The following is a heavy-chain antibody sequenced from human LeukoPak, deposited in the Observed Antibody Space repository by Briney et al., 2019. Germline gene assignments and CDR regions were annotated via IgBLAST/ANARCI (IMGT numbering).Heavy chain of an antibody. D-gene: IGHD3-22*01. CDR1: GYTFTSYA. CDR2: INTNTGNP. CDR3: ARDSSYYDSSGYSSRYDWFDP. J-gene: IGHJ5*02. V-gene: IGHV7-4-1*02. Sequence: ASVKVSCKASGYTFTSYAMNWVRQAPGQGLEWMGWINTNTGNPTYAQGFTGRFVFSLDTSVSTAYLQISSLKAEDTAVYYCARDSSYYDSSGYSSRYDWFDPWGQGTLVTVSS.